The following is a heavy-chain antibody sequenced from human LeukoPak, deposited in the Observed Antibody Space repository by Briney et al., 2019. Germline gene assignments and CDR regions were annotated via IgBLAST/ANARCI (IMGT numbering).Heavy chain of an antibody. V-gene: IGHV1-46*01. CDR3: ARKWSSRDWFDP. Sequence: ASVKVSCKASGYIFTTYSIYWVRQAPGQGLKWIGMINPRGDATIYAQKFQGRVTMTSDTSTTTIYMELSSLKSEDTGLYYCARKWSSRDWFDPWGQGTLVTVSS. J-gene: IGHJ5*02. CDR2: INPRGDAT. D-gene: IGHD2-8*01. CDR1: GYIFTTYS.